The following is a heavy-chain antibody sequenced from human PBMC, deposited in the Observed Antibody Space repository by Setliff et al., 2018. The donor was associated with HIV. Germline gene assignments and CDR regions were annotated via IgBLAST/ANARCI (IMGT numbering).Heavy chain of an antibody. D-gene: IGHD3-3*01. Sequence: GASVKVSCKASGYTFTGYYMHWVRQAPGQGLEWMGWINPHSGDTNYAQKFQDRVTMTRDTSVNIAYMQVSRLRSEDTAVYYCARAPTPFGVEYHYYFGMDVWGQGTTVTVSS. CDR1: GYTFTGYY. CDR2: INPHSGDT. CDR3: ARAPTPFGVEYHYYFGMDV. V-gene: IGHV1-2*02. J-gene: IGHJ6*02.